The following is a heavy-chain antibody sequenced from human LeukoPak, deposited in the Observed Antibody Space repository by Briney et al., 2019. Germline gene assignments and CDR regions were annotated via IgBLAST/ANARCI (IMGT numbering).Heavy chain of an antibody. J-gene: IGHJ4*02. Sequence: PSETLSLTCTVSGGSISSSDYYWGWIRQPPGERLEWIGTIYYNGNTYYNPSLQSRVIISVDTSKNQFSLKLTSVTAPDTAVYYCARTVGTHRFDYWGQGLLVTVSS. CDR2: IYYNGNT. D-gene: IGHD4-23*01. CDR1: GGSISSSDYY. CDR3: ARTVGTHRFDY. V-gene: IGHV4-39*01.